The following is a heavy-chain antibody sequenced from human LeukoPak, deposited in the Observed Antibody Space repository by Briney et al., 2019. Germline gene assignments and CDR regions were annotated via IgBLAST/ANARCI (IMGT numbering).Heavy chain of an antibody. Sequence: GGSLRLSCAASGFTVSSNYMSWVRQAPGKGLEWVSVIYSGGSIYYADSVKGRFTISRDNSKNTLYLQMNSLRAEATAVYYCFSGYSSSWGGYWGQETLVTVSS. V-gene: IGHV3-53*01. CDR3: FSGYSSSWGGY. J-gene: IGHJ4*02. CDR2: IYSGGSI. CDR1: GFTVSSNY. D-gene: IGHD6-13*01.